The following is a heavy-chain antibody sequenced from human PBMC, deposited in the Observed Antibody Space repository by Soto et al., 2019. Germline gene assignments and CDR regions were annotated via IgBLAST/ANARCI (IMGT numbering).Heavy chain of an antibody. CDR1: GFTFSSYA. J-gene: IGHJ6*02. CDR2: ISGGSGSK. Sequence: EVQLLESGGGLVQPGGSLRLSWAASGFTFSSYAIDWVRQAPGKGLEWVSSISGGSGSKYYAYSVKGRFTISRDNSKNTLYLQMNSLRSVDTAVYYCLSSPHTFVMDVWGQMTTVNLSS. CDR3: LSSPHTFVMDV. V-gene: IGHV3-23*01. D-gene: IGHD3-16*02.